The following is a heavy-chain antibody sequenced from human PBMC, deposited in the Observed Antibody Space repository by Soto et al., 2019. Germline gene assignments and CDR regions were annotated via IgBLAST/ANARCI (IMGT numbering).Heavy chain of an antibody. CDR1: GFTPSSSD. J-gene: IGHJ5*01. CDR3: VKNSGWFNS. V-gene: IGHV3-23*01. CDR2: IDGAGRIT. D-gene: IGHD3-10*01. Sequence: VSLRLSCAASGFTPSSSDMSWVRQGPGKGLEWVSTIDGAGRITYYADSVKGRFTISRDNSKNTLYLQMESLGADDTAVYYCVKNSGWFNSWGQGALATVS.